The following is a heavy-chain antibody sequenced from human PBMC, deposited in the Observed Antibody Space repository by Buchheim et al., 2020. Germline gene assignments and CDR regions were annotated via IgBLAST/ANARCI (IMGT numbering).Heavy chain of an antibody. CDR3: ARRMTFGATPGLDP. Sequence: EVQVVESGGGLVQPGGSLRLSCAASGFTFSSYAMTWVRQAPGKGLEWVSTIFNTAGWTDYADSVKGRFTISRDNSQNMVYLQMNTLGAEDTALYYCARRMTFGATPGLDPWGQGTL. CDR2: IFNTAGWT. CDR1: GFTFSSYA. J-gene: IGHJ5*02. V-gene: IGHV3-23*04. D-gene: IGHD3/OR15-3a*01.